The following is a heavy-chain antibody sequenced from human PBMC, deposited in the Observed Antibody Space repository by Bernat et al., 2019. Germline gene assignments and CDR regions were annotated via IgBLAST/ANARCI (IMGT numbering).Heavy chain of an antibody. D-gene: IGHD3-16*02. CDR3: ARQPQIVDFDY. V-gene: IGHV4-39*01. J-gene: IGHJ4*02. Sequence: QLQLQESGLGLVKPSETLSLTCTVSGGSISSSSYYWGWIRQPPGKGLEWIGSIYYSGSTYYNPSLKSRVTISVDTSKNQFSLKLSSVTAADTAVYYCARQPQIVDFDYWGQGTLVTVSS. CDR1: GGSISSSSYY. CDR2: IYYSGST.